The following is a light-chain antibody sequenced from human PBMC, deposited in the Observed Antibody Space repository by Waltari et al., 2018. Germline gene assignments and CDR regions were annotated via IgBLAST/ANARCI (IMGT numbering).Light chain of an antibody. CDR3: SSRNGRANQVV. Sequence: SSELTQDPAVSVALGQTVRFTCPGDSLRTSYASWYQLKPGQAPVLLIYGKDKRPSGIPDRISGYSSGTTSSLTITGAQAEDEADYYCSSRNGRANQVVFAGGTKVTVL. J-gene: IGLJ3*02. CDR1: SLRTSY. CDR2: GKD. V-gene: IGLV3-19*01.